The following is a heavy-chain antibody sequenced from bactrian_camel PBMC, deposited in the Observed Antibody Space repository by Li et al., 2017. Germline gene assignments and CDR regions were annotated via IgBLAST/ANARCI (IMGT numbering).Heavy chain of an antibody. D-gene: IGHD2*01. CDR2: IESDGST. J-gene: IGHJ6*01. CDR1: GDTIGRYC. CDR3: AACRSCSGGVCNGDFAY. V-gene: IGHV3S55*01. Sequence: HVQLVESGGGSVQVGGSLRLTCVASGDTIGRYCMGWFRQIPDKEREAVAGIESDGSTSYADSVKGRFTISRDKAKNTLYLQMDSLKTEDTGVYYCAACRSCSGGVCNGDFAYWGQGTQVTVS.